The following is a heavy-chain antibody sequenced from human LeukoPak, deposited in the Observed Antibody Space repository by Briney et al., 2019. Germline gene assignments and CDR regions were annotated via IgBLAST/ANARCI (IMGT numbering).Heavy chain of an antibody. J-gene: IGHJ4*02. D-gene: IGHD3-10*01. CDR2: IYYSGST. Sequence: SETLSLTCTVSGGXISTFYCSWIRQPPGKGLEWIGYIYYSGSTNYNPSIKSRVTISLDTSKNQFSLKLSSVTAADTAVYYCARGYGLGSYYKFFDFWGQGTLVTVSS. CDR3: ARGYGLGSYYKFFDF. CDR1: GGXISTFY. V-gene: IGHV4-59*01.